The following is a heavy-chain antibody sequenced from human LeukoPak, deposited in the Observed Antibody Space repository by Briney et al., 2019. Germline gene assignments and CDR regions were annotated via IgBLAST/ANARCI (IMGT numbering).Heavy chain of an antibody. CDR1: GGSIRSSYYY. CDR2: IYDSGST. J-gene: IGHJ5*02. Sequence: SETLSLTCPVSGGSIRSSYYYWGWIRQRPGKGLEWIVSIYDSGSTYYNQSLKSRVTICVDTSKNQFSLKLNSVTAGHTAVYYCARHYGPWGQGTLVTVSS. D-gene: IGHD3-10*01. V-gene: IGHV4-39*01. CDR3: ARHYGP.